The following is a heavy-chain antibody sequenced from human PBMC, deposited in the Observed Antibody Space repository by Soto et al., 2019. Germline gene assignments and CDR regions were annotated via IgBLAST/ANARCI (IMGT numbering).Heavy chain of an antibody. CDR3: AKGLRGPEAGTWYFDL. J-gene: IGHJ2*01. CDR2: ITATGDRA. D-gene: IGHD6-13*01. CDR1: GLTFRNYA. Sequence: EVHLLESGGGLVQPGGSLRLSCAASGLTFRNYAMGWVRQAPGKGLEWVSAITATGDRAQYIDSVRGRFTISRDNSQNTLYMQMNSLRAEDTAVYYCAKGLRGPEAGTWYFDLWGRGSLVTVSS. V-gene: IGHV3-23*01.